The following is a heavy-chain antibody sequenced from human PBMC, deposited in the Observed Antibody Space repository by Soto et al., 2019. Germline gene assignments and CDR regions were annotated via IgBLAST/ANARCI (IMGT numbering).Heavy chain of an antibody. V-gene: IGHV1-69*13. Sequence: ASVKVSCKASGGTFSSYAISWVRQAPGQGLEWMGGIIPIFGTANYAQKFQGRVTITADESTSTAYMELSSLRSEDTAVYYCARDRGYSYGHQIDYWGQGTLVTVSS. D-gene: IGHD5-18*01. CDR1: GGTFSSYA. CDR3: ARDRGYSYGHQIDY. J-gene: IGHJ4*02. CDR2: IIPIFGTA.